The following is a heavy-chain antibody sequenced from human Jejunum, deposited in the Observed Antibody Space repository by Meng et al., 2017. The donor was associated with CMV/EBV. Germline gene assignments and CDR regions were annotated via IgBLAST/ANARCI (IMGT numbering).Heavy chain of an antibody. D-gene: IGHD7-27*01. CDR2: TYYRSKWFN. CDR3: ARGTWGFLDS. V-gene: IGHV6-1*01. CDR1: GDGVSSNSAG. Sequence: SGDGVSSNSAGWHWIRQSPSRGREWLGRTYYRSKWFNDYAGSVKSRITINPDTSRNQFSLQLNSVTPEDTAVYYCARGTWGFLDSWGQGTLVTVSS. J-gene: IGHJ4*02.